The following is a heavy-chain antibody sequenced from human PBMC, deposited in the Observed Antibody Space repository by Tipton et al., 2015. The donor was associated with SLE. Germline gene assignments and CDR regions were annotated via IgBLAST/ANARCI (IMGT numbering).Heavy chain of an antibody. CDR2: INHSGTT. CDR1: GGSFSGYY. CDR3: ARGGSGWYPYSYYGVDV. D-gene: IGHD6-19*01. V-gene: IGHV4-34*01. J-gene: IGHJ6*02. Sequence: TLSLTCAVYGGSFSGYYWSWIRQPPGKGLEWIGEINHSGTTNYHPSLKSRVTVSVDTSKNQFSLKLSSVTAADTAAYYCARGGSGWYPYSYYGVDVWGQGTTVTVSS.